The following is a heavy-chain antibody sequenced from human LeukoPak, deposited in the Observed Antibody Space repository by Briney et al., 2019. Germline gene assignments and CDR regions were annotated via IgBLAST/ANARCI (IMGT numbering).Heavy chain of an antibody. V-gene: IGHV3-30*07. D-gene: IGHD4-17*01. CDR2: IANDGRDK. CDR3: ARDGGDYGMGD. J-gene: IGHJ4*02. Sequence: GGSLRLSCAASGFTFSSYPMHWVRQAPGKGLEWVAVIANDGRDKHYADSAKGRFTISRDNAKNSLYLQMNSLRAEDTAVYYCARDGGDYGMGDWGQGTLVTVSS. CDR1: GFTFSSYP.